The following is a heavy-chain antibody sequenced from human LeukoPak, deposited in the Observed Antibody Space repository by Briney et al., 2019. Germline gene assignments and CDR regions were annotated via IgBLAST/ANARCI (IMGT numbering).Heavy chain of an antibody. CDR1: GFTFSSYS. D-gene: IGHD1-26*01. CDR3: ARAKVGARDYFDY. CDR2: ISSSSSYE. V-gene: IGHV3-21*01. J-gene: IGHJ4*02. Sequence: PGGSLRLSCAASGFTFSSYSMIWVREAPGRGLEWVSSISSSSSYEYYVDSVKGRFTTSRDNVENSLYLQMNSLRAEDTAVYYCARAKVGARDYFDYWGQGTLVTVSS.